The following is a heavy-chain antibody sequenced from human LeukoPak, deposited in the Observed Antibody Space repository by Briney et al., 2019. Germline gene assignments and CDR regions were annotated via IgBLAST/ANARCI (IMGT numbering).Heavy chain of an antibody. Sequence: SSETLFLTCAVSGGSISSGGYSWSWIRQPPGKGLEWIGYIYHSGSTYYNPSLKSRVTISVDRSKNQFSLKLSSVTAADTAVYYCARSLRYFDWLIDYWGQGTLVTVSS. D-gene: IGHD3-9*01. J-gene: IGHJ4*02. CDR1: GGSISSGGYS. CDR3: ARSLRYFDWLIDY. V-gene: IGHV4-30-2*01. CDR2: IYHSGST.